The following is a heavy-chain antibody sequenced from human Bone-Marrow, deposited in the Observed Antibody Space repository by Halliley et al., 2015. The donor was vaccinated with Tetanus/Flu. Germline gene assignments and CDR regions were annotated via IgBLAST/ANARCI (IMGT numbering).Heavy chain of an antibody. Sequence: GSLFYPGPTYYSRSLKSRLTISVDTSENQFSRRLSSVTAADTAVYYCVRRPRVYADSNWYFDVWGRGTLVTVSS. D-gene: IGHD4-17*01. J-gene: IGHJ2*01. CDR3: VRRPRVYADSNWYFDV. CDR2: LFYPGPT. V-gene: IGHV4-30-4*01.